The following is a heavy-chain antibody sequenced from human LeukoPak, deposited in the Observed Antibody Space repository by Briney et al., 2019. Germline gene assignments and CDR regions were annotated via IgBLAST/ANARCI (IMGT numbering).Heavy chain of an antibody. CDR3: ARDRTYSSSWSVFDY. CDR1: GYTFTNYA. J-gene: IGHJ4*02. Sequence: ASVKVSCKASGYTFTNYAMHWVRQAPGQRLEWMGWINAGNGNTKYSQNFQARVTITRDTSASTAYMELSSLRSEDTAVYYCARDRTYSSSWSVFDYWGQGTLVTVSS. V-gene: IGHV1-3*01. CDR2: INAGNGNT. D-gene: IGHD6-13*01.